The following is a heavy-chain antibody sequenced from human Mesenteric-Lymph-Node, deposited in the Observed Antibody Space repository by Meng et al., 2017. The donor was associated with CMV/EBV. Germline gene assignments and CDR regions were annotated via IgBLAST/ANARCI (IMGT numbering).Heavy chain of an antibody. D-gene: IGHD3-3*01. J-gene: IGHJ4*02. Sequence: GGSLRLSCVASGFIFSSYAMSWVRQPPGKGLEWVSIIYSGGTGTYYADSVKGRFTISRDNSKNTVYLQMSSLRADDTAVYYCAKLDLWNGYRALDYWGRGALVTVSS. CDR2: IYSGGTGT. V-gene: IGHV3-23*03. CDR3: AKLDLWNGYRALDY. CDR1: GFIFSSYA.